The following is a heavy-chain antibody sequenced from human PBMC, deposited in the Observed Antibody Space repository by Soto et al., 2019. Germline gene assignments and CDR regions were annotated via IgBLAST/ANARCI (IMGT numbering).Heavy chain of an antibody. CDR1: GGTFSSYT. CDR2: IIPILGIA. CDR3: ARGHPWDCSSTSGYEWDAFDI. V-gene: IGHV1-69*02. J-gene: IGHJ3*02. D-gene: IGHD2-2*01. Sequence: SVKVSCKASGGTFSSYTISWVRQAPGQGLEWMGRIIPILGIANYAQKFQGRVTITADKSTSTAYMELSSLRSEDTAVYYCARGHPWDCSSTSGYEWDAFDIWGQGTMVTVSS.